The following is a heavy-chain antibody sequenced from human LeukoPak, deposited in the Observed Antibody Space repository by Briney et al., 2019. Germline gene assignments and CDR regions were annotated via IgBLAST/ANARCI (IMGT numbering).Heavy chain of an antibody. J-gene: IGHJ5*02. Sequence: ASETLSLTCAVYGGSFSGYYWSWIRQPPGKGLEWIGEINHSGSTNYNPSLKSRVTISVDTSKNQFSLKLSSVTAADTAVYHCARAYYTKYCSSTSCYRSFWFDPWGQGTLVTVSS. CDR2: INHSGST. V-gene: IGHV4-34*01. CDR3: ARAYYTKYCSSTSCYRSFWFDP. CDR1: GGSFSGYY. D-gene: IGHD2-2*01.